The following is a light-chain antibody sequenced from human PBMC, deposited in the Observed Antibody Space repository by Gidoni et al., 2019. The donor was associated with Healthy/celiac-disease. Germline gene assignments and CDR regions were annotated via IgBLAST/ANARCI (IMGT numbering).Light chain of an antibody. J-gene: IGKJ1*01. V-gene: IGKV3-11*01. CDR2: DAS. Sequence: IVLTQSPATLSLSPGERATLSCRASQSVSRYLAWYQQKPGQAPRLLIYDASNRATGIPARFSGSGSGTDFTLTISSLEPEDVAVYYCQQRSNWPPWTFGQGTKVEIK. CDR3: QQRSNWPPWT. CDR1: QSVSRY.